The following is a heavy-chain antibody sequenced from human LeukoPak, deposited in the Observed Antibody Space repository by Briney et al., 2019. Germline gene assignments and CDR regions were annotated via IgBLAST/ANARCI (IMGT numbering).Heavy chain of an antibody. CDR3: ASRMVRGYGP. Sequence: GGSLRLSCAASGFTLSSYGMHWVRQAPGKGLEWVAFIRYDGSNKYYADSVKGRFTISRDNAKNSLYLQMNSLRAEDTAVYYCASRMVRGYGPWGQGTLVTVSS. V-gene: IGHV3-30*02. CDR2: IRYDGSNK. CDR1: GFTLSSYG. D-gene: IGHD3-10*01. J-gene: IGHJ5*02.